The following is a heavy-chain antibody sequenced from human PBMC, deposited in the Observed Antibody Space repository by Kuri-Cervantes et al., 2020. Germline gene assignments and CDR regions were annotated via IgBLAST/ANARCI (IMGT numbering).Heavy chain of an antibody. CDR1: GFTFDDYA. D-gene: IGHD2-2*01. CDR2: ISWNSGSI. J-gene: IGHJ4*02. Sequence: GGSLRLSCAASGFTFDDYAMHWVRQAPGKGLEWVSGISWNSGSIGYADSVKGRFTISRDNSKNTLYLQMNSLRAEDTAVYYCAREYCSSTSCYAGLASGYFDYWGQGTLVTVSS. V-gene: IGHV3-9*01. CDR3: AREYCSSTSCYAGLASGYFDY.